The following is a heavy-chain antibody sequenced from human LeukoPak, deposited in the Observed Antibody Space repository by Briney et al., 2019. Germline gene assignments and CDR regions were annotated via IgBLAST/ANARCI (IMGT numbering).Heavy chain of an antibody. CDR2: IYPADSDT. CDR1: GLTFSDYS. Sequence: GGSLRLSCAASGLTFSDYSMSWVRQVPGKGLEWMGIIYPADSDTRYRPAFQGQVTISADKSISTAYLQWSSLKASDTAMYYCARQETTVTPPDYWGQGTLVTVSS. CDR3: ARQETTVTPPDY. V-gene: IGHV5-51*01. J-gene: IGHJ4*02. D-gene: IGHD4-17*01.